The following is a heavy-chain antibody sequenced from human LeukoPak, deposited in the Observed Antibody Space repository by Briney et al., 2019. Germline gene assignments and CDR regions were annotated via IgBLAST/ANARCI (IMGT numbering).Heavy chain of an antibody. Sequence: PSETLSLTCAVYGGSFSGYYWSWIRQPPGKGLEWIGEINHSGSTNYNPSLKSRVTISVDTSKNQFSLKLSSVTAADTAVYYCARGWSRGRFGYCTNGVCYTGGVLGYWGQGTLVTVSS. CDR1: GGSFSGYY. D-gene: IGHD2-8*01. CDR2: INHSGST. V-gene: IGHV4-34*01. J-gene: IGHJ4*02. CDR3: ARGWSRGRFGYCTNGVCYTGGVLGY.